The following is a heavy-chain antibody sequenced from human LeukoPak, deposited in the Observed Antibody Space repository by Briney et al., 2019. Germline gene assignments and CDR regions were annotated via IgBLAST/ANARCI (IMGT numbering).Heavy chain of an antibody. D-gene: IGHD2-21*02. CDR2: IGNNGGGI. Sequence: GGSLRLSCAASGFTFSTYTMYWVRHPPGKRLEWVSIIGNNGGGIHYADSVKGRFTISRDNFKNALYLQMNSLRVEDTAVYYCVREDTPATANYWGQGTLVTISS. V-gene: IGHV3-23*01. J-gene: IGHJ4*02. CDR3: VREDTPATANY. CDR1: GFTFSTYT.